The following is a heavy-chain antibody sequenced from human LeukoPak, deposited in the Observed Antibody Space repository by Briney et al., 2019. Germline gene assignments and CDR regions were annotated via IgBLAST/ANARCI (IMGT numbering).Heavy chain of an antibody. Sequence: ASVKVSCKASGYTFTNYYIHWVRQAPGQGLEWMGVINVSGGGSTYAQNFQGRVTITRNTSISTAYMELSSLRSEDTAVYYCARSGPAFTIFGVVIDAFDIWGQGTMVTVSS. V-gene: IGHV1-46*01. CDR2: INVSGGGS. CDR1: GYTFTNYY. D-gene: IGHD3-3*01. J-gene: IGHJ3*02. CDR3: ARSGPAFTIFGVVIDAFDI.